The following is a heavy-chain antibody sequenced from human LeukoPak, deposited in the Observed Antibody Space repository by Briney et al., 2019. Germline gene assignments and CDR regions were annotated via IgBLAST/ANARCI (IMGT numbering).Heavy chain of an antibody. D-gene: IGHD7-27*01. CDR3: AKSAFLGTSLDY. CDR1: GFTVSSHY. Sequence: GGSLRLSCVASGFTVSSHYMSWVRQAPGKGLEWVSAISGSGGSTYYADSVKGRFTISRDNSKNTLYLQMNSLRAEDTAVYYGAKSAFLGTSLDYWGQGTLVTVSS. J-gene: IGHJ4*02. CDR2: ISGSGGST. V-gene: IGHV3-23*01.